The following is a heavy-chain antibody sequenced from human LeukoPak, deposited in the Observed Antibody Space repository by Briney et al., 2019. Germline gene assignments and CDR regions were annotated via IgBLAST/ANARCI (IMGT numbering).Heavy chain of an antibody. V-gene: IGHV1-2*02. CDR2: INPKSGGT. Sequence: ASVKVSCKASGYTFTGYYMHWVRQAPGPGLEWGGGINPKSGGTNYAQKFQGRVTMTRDTSISTAYMELSRLRSDDTAVYYCARDLGCGSTSCYSGWFDPWGQGTLVTVSS. CDR1: GYTFTGYY. CDR3: ARDLGCGSTSCYSGWFDP. J-gene: IGHJ5*02. D-gene: IGHD2-2*01.